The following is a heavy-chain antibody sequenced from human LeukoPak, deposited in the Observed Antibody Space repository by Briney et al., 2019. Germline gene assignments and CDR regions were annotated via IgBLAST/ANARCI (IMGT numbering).Heavy chain of an antibody. CDR3: ARGPVSSSGFFGY. J-gene: IGHJ4*02. Sequence: PGGSLRLSCAASGFTFSDYHMSWIRQAPGKGLEWVSYISSSGGTISYADSVKGRLTISRDNAKNSLYLQMNSLRAEDTAVYYCARGPVSSSGFFGYWGQGTLVTVSS. D-gene: IGHD6-19*01. CDR1: GFTFSDYH. CDR2: ISSSGGTI. V-gene: IGHV3-11*01.